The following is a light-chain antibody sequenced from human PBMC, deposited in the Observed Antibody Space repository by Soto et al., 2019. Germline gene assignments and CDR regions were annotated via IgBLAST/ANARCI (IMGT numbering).Light chain of an antibody. CDR3: QQYNNWPPYT. CDR2: GAS. CDR1: RNIGSN. J-gene: IGKJ2*01. Sequence: EAVLTQSPATLPAPAGERVILSFSASRNIGSNLAWYQQRPGQAPMLLMYGASTRATVTPARFSGSGSATDFTLTISSLQSEDFAVYYCQQYNNWPPYTFGQGTKVDIK. V-gene: IGKV3-15*01.